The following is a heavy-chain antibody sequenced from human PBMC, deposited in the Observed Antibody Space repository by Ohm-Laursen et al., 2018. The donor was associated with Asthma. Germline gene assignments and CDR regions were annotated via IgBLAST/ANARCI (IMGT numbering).Heavy chain of an antibody. CDR2: ISTASTFI. V-gene: IGHV3-21*01. J-gene: IGHJ1*01. CDR3: ARIGPEWELPGREYSLHH. CDR1: GSTFSRYS. D-gene: IGHD1-26*01. Sequence: SPRLSCGASGSTFSRYSIHWVRQVPGKGLEWVASISTASTFIYYADSVRGRFTTSRDNAKNSVYLQMNSLRAEDTALYYCARIGPEWELPGREYSLHHWGQGTQVTVSS.